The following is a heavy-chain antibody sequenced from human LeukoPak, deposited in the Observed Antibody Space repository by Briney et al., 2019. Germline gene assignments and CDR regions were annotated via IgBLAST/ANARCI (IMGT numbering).Heavy chain of an antibody. CDR1: GFTFSSYA. V-gene: IGHV3-23*01. CDR3: AKGGPSYFDSSGYSLIDE. CDR2: ISGSGGST. J-gene: IGHJ4*02. Sequence: PGGSLRLSFAASGFTFSSYAMSWVPQAPGKGLEWVSSISGSGGSTYYADPVKGRFTISRHNSKNTLSLQMNTLRAENTPVYYCAKGGPSYFDSSGYSLIDEWGQRTLVTVSS. D-gene: IGHD3-22*01.